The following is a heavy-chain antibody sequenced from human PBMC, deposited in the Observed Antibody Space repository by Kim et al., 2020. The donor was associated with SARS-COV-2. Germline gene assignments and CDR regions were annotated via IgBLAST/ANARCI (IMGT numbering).Heavy chain of an antibody. D-gene: IGHD2-21*01. CDR1: GYTFGNYY. CDR3: ARGRSVFARQFDY. Sequence: ASVKVSCKASGYTFGNYYINWVRQATGQGLEWMGGVNPKDGKTTYAQKFQGRVTMTRSTSVGTAYMELRSLRSEDTAVYYCARGRSVFARQFDYWVHGTL. V-gene: IGHV1-8*01. CDR2: VNPKDGKT. J-gene: IGHJ4*01.